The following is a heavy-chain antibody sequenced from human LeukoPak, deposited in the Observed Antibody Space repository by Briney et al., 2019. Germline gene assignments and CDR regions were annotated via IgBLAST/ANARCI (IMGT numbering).Heavy chain of an antibody. V-gene: IGHV3-33*08. J-gene: IGHJ5*02. D-gene: IGHD2-15*01. Sequence: PGGSLRLSCAASGFTFSDYYMSWIRQAPGKGLEWVTFIGFDGVNKYYADSVKGRFTISRDNAKNSLYLQMNSLRAEDTAVYYCARRMVVAATLLPWGQGTLVTVSS. CDR3: ARRMVVAATLLP. CDR1: GFTFSDYY. CDR2: IGFDGVNK.